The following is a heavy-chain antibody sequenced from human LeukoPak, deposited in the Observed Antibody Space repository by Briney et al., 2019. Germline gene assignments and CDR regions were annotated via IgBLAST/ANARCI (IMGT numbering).Heavy chain of an antibody. CDR1: GFTFSSYG. J-gene: IGHJ4*02. D-gene: IGHD2-2*01. V-gene: IGHV3-30*02. CDR3: AKDLGSSTVFDY. Sequence: GRSLRLSCAASGFTFSSYGMHWVRQAPGKGLEWVAFIRYDGSNKYYADSVKGRFTISRDNSKNTLYLQMNSLRAEDTAVYYCAKDLGSSTVFDYWGQGTLVTVSS. CDR2: IRYDGSNK.